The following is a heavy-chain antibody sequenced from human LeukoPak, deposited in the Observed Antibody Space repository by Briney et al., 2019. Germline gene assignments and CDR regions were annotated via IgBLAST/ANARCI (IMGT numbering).Heavy chain of an antibody. V-gene: IGHV3-23*01. CDR2: TSGSGSST. J-gene: IGHJ4*02. D-gene: IGHD1-26*01. CDR3: AINQFSGSYFGY. CDR1: GFTLSSYA. Sequence: PGGSLRLSCAASGFTLSSYAMTWVRQATGKGLEWVSTTSGSGSSTYYADSVKGRFTISRDNSKNTLYLQVNSLKAEDSAVYYCAINQFSGSYFGYWGQGMLVTVSS.